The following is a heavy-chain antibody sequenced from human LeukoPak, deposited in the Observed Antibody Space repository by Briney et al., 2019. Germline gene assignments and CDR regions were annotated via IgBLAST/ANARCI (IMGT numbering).Heavy chain of an antibody. Sequence: SQTLSLTCTVSGGSISSGSYYWSWIRQPAGKGLEWIGRIYTSGSTNYNPSLKSRVTISVDTSKNQFSLKLSSVTAADTAVYYRARAPGYCSSTSCATHAFDIWGQGTMVTVSS. CDR1: GGSISSGSYY. J-gene: IGHJ3*02. D-gene: IGHD2-2*01. CDR3: ARAPGYCSSTSCATHAFDI. CDR2: IYTSGST. V-gene: IGHV4-61*02.